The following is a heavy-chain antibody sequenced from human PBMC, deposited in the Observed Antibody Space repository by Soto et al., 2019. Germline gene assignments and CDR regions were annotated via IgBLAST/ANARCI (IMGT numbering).Heavy chain of an antibody. CDR3: AKDAATRGWFDP. CDR2: ILHTGST. Sequence: VSLTCAVSGYSINSGYYWGWIRQPPGKGLEWIGNILHTGSTYYNPSLTSRATISVDTSRNQISLRLRSVTAADTAIYYCAKDAATRGWFDPWGQGTLVTVSS. V-gene: IGHV4-38-2*02. D-gene: IGHD6-25*01. J-gene: IGHJ5*02. CDR1: GYSINSGYY.